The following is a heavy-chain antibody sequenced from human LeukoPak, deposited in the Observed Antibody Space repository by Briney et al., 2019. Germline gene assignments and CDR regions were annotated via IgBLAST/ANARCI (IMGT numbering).Heavy chain of an antibody. CDR2: ISGSGGST. V-gene: IGHV3-23*01. CDR3: AKTVGGRSSWYDSRFFDY. J-gene: IGHJ4*02. Sequence: HAGGSLRLSCAASGFTFSSYAVSWVRQAPGKGLEWVSAISGSGGSTYYADSVKGRFTISRDNSKNTLYLQMNSLRAEDTAVYYCAKTVGGRSSWYDSRFFDYWGQGTLVTVSS. CDR1: GFTFSSYA. D-gene: IGHD6-13*01.